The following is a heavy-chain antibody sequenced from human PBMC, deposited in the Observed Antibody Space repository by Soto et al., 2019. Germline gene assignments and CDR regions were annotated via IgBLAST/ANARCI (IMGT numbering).Heavy chain of an antibody. Sequence: TLSLTCAVSGGSISSGGYSWSWIRQPPGKGLEWIGYIYHSGSTYYNPSLKSRVTISVDRSKNQFSLKLSSVTAADTAVYYCARVAALRGVIGGGWFDPWGQGTLVTVSS. CDR3: ARVAALRGVIGGGWFDP. CDR2: IYHSGST. D-gene: IGHD3-10*01. V-gene: IGHV4-30-2*01. J-gene: IGHJ5*02. CDR1: GGSISSGGYS.